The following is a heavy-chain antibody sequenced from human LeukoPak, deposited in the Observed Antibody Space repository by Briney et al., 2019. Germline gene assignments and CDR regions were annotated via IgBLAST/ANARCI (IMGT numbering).Heavy chain of an antibody. Sequence: VKVSCKASGGTFSSYAISWVRQAPGQGLEWMGRIIPILGIANYAQKFQGRVTITADKSTSTAYMELSSLRSEDTAVYYCARDPVERWLPTFDYWGQGTLVTVSS. CDR1: GGTFSSYA. CDR2: IIPILGIA. CDR3: ARDPVERWLPTFDY. J-gene: IGHJ4*02. D-gene: IGHD5-24*01. V-gene: IGHV1-69*10.